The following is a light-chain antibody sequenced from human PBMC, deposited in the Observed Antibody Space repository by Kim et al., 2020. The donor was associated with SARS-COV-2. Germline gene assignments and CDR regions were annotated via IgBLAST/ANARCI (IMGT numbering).Light chain of an antibody. Sequence: ASISCRARESLLKSNGYNYVDWYLQKAGQAPQLLIYVSSNRAYGVPDRFSGSGSGTDFTLKISRVEAEDVGFYYCMQALPTPRITFGQGTRLEIK. CDR1: ESLLKSNGYNY. CDR2: VSS. J-gene: IGKJ5*01. CDR3: MQALPTPRIT. V-gene: IGKV2-28*01.